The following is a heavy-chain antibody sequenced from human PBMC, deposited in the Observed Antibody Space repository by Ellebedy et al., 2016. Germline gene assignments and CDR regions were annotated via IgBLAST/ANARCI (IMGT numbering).Heavy chain of an antibody. Sequence: ASVKVSXXASGGTFSSYAISWVRQAPGQGLEWMGIINPSGGSTSYAQKFQGRVTMTRDTSTSTVYMELSSLRSEDTAVYYCARDGGSSGWTDAFDIWGQGTMVTVSS. CDR2: INPSGGST. D-gene: IGHD6-19*01. CDR3: ARDGGSSGWTDAFDI. CDR1: GGTFSSYA. V-gene: IGHV1-46*01. J-gene: IGHJ3*02.